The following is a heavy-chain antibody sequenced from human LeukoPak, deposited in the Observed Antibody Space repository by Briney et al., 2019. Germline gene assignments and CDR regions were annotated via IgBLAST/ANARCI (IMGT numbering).Heavy chain of an antibody. D-gene: IGHD5-24*01. CDR1: GGFISSRSYY. V-gene: IGHV4-39*01. CDR2: IYYSGST. J-gene: IGHJ4*02. CDR3: ARHRRDGYNYYYFDY. Sequence: SETLSLTCNVSGGFISSRSYYWGWIRQPPGKGLEWIGSIYYSGSTYYNPSLKSRVTISVDTSKNQFSLKLTSVTAADTAVYYCARHRRDGYNYYYFDYWGQGTLVTVSS.